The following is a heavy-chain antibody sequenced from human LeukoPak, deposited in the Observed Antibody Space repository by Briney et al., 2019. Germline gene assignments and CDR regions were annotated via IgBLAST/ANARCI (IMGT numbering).Heavy chain of an antibody. V-gene: IGHV3-23*01. CDR1: GFTFSSYA. Sequence: GGSLRLSCAASGFTFSSYAMSWVRQAPGKGLEWVSAISGSGGSTYYADSVKGRFTISRDNSKNTLYVQMNSLRDEDTALYHCAKDQRWESPHYLDSWGQGTLVTVSS. CDR2: ISGSGGST. J-gene: IGHJ4*02. D-gene: IGHD1-26*01. CDR3: AKDQRWESPHYLDS.